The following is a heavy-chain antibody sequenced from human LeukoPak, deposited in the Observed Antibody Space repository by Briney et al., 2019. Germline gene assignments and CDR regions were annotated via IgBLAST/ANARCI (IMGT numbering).Heavy chain of an antibody. V-gene: IGHV1-69*05. CDR3: ARGGDIVATINPFDY. D-gene: IGHD5-12*01. J-gene: IGHJ4*02. Sequence: ASVKVSCKASGGTFSSYAISWVRQAPGQGLEWMGGIIPIFGTANYAQKFQGRVTITTDESTSTAYMELSSLRSEDTAVHYCARGGDIVATINPFDYWGQGTLVTVSS. CDR2: IIPIFGTA. CDR1: GGTFSSYA.